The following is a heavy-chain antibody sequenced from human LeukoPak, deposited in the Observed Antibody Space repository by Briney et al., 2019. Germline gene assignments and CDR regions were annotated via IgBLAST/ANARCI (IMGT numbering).Heavy chain of an antibody. CDR2: TYHSGST. Sequence: SETLSLTCAVYGGSFSGYYWSWICQPPGKGLEWIGSTYHSGSTYYNPSLKSRVTISVDTSENQFSLKLSSVTAADTAVYYCANIVLATDGRNWFDPWGQGTLVTVSS. J-gene: IGHJ5*02. CDR1: GGSFSGYY. V-gene: IGHV4-34*01. D-gene: IGHD6-13*01. CDR3: ANIVLATDGRNWFDP.